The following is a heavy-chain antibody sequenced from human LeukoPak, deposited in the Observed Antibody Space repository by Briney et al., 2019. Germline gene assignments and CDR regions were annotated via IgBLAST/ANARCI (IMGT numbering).Heavy chain of an antibody. CDR3: ARERQLERLAFGKEGSAFDY. Sequence: GGSLRLSCAASGITFNSYTMNWVRQAPGKGLEWVSSISSSSSYTYYAASVKGRFTISRDNAKNSLYLQMNRLRAEDTAVYYCARERQLERLAFGKEGSAFDYWGQGTLVTVSS. J-gene: IGHJ4*02. CDR1: GITFNSYT. CDR2: ISSSSSYT. D-gene: IGHD1-1*01. V-gene: IGHV3-21*01.